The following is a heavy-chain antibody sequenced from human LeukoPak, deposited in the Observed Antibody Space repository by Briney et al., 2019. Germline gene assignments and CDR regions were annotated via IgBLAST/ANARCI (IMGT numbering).Heavy chain of an antibody. CDR3: AREDTAPKYSSSWPFDY. Sequence: SETLSLTCTVSGYSITSGYYWGWIRQPPGKGLEWIGSIYHSGSTYYNPSLKSRVTISVDTSKNQFSLKLSSVTAADTAVYYCAREDTAPKYSSSWPFDYWGQGTLVTVSS. CDR2: IYHSGST. V-gene: IGHV4-38-2*02. CDR1: GYSITSGYY. J-gene: IGHJ4*02. D-gene: IGHD6-13*01.